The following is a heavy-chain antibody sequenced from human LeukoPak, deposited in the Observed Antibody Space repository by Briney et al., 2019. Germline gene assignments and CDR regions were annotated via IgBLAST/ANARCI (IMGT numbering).Heavy chain of an antibody. J-gene: IGHJ4*02. D-gene: IGHD3-22*01. Sequence: GGSLRLSCAASGFTFSSYAMSWVRQAPGKGLEWGSAISGSVGSTYYADSVKGRSTISRDNSKNTLYLQMNSLRAEDTAVYYCAKLDDSSGYYYFDYWGQGTLVTVSS. CDR2: ISGSVGST. V-gene: IGHV3-23*01. CDR1: GFTFSSYA. CDR3: AKLDDSSGYYYFDY.